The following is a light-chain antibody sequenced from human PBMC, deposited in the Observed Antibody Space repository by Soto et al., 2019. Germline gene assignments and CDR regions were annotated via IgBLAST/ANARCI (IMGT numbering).Light chain of an antibody. CDR3: AAWGDSLNVFYV. V-gene: IGLV1-44*01. CDR2: SNN. J-gene: IGLJ1*01. CDR1: TANLGRNT. Sequence: LTQPPSASETPAHRVTLPCPRSTANLGRNTVNWYQQLPGTAPNLLIYSNNQRPSGVPDRFSGSKSGTSASLAISGLQSEDEADYYCAAWGDSLNVFYVFGTGTKVTVL.